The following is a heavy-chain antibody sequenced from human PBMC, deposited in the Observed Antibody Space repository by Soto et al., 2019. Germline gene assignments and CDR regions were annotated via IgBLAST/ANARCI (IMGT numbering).Heavy chain of an antibody. Sequence: HPGGSLRLSCAASGFTVSSNYMSWVRQAPGKGLEWVSVIYSGGSTYYADSVKGRFTISRDNSKNTLYLQMNSLRAEDTAVYYCARDVTSSWYFAYWGQGTLVTVSS. CDR3: ARDVTSSWYFAY. CDR1: GFTVSSNY. J-gene: IGHJ4*02. D-gene: IGHD6-13*01. CDR2: IYSGGST. V-gene: IGHV3-53*01.